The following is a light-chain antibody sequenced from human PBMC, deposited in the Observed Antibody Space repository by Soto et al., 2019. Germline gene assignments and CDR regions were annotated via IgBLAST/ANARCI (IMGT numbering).Light chain of an antibody. CDR2: GES. V-gene: IGKV3-15*01. CDR3: QQYKSWPPLT. Sequence: DIVMPQSPAILSVSLGARATLSCLASQSISDNLAWYQQSSGQAPRLRIYGESTRATGVPARFSGSGSGTEFTLTISSLQSDDFAIYYYQQYKSWPPLTYGGGTKVE. J-gene: IGKJ4*01. CDR1: QSISDN.